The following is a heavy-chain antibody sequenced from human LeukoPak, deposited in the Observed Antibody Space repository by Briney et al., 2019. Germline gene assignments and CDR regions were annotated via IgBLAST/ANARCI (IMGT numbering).Heavy chain of an antibody. V-gene: IGHV4-38-2*02. CDR1: GYSISSGYY. D-gene: IGHD2-15*01. J-gene: IGHJ6*03. Sequence: SPSETLSLTCTVSGYSISSGYYWGWIRQPAGKGLEWIGRMYISGSTNYNPSLSGSTNYNPSLKSRVTISVDKSKNQFSLKLSSVTAADTAVYYCASFYCSGGSCYQYFSYYYMDVWGKGTTVTISS. CDR2: MYISGSTNYNPSLSGST. CDR3: ASFYCSGGSCYQYFSYYYMDV.